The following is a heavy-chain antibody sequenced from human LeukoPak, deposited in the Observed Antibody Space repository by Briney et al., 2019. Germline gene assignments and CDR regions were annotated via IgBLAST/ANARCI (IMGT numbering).Heavy chain of an antibody. CDR1: GGSFSGYY. J-gene: IGHJ4*02. Sequence: SETLSLTCAVYGGSFSGYYWSWIRQPPGKGLEWIGEINHSGSTNYNPSLKGRVTISVDTSKNQSSLKLSSVTAADTAVYYCARDRDGYRYWGQGTLVTVSS. D-gene: IGHD5-24*01. CDR3: ARDRDGYRY. V-gene: IGHV4-34*01. CDR2: INHSGST.